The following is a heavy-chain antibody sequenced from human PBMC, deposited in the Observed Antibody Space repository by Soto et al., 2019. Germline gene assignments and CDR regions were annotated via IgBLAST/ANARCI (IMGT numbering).Heavy chain of an antibody. J-gene: IGHJ6*02. V-gene: IGHV3-48*03. D-gene: IGHD3-16*01. CDR2: ISSSGSTI. Sequence: GWSLRLSCAASGFTFSSYEMNWVRQAPGKGLEWVSYISSSGSTIYYADSVKGLFTISRDNAKNSLYLQMNSLRAEDTAVYYCARDSAYHYVGGSPAGHGQYYDYGMGVWGQGTTGTVSS. CDR1: GFTFSSYE. CDR3: ARDSAYHYVGGSPAGHGQYYDYGMGV.